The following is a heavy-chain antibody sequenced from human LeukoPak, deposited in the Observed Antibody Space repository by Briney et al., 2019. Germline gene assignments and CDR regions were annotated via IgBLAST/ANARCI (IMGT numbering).Heavy chain of an antibody. CDR3: GAESERWLVRS. D-gene: IGHD6-19*01. V-gene: IGHV4-59*01. CDR1: GGSISSYY. J-gene: IGHJ4*02. Sequence: SSETLSLACTVSGGSISSYYWSWIRQPPGKGLEWIGYIYNSGSTNYNPSLKSRVTISIDTSKNQFSLKLSSVTAADTAVYYCGAESERWLVRSWGQGTLVTVSS. CDR2: IYNSGST.